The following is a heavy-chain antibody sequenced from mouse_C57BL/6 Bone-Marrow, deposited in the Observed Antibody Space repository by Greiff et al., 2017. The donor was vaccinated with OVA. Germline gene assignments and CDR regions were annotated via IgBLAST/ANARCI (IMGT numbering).Heavy chain of an antibody. D-gene: IGHD1-1*01. V-gene: IGHV1-69*01. CDR3: ASFTTVVADYAMDY. CDR1: GYTFTSYW. J-gene: IGHJ4*01. Sequence: VKLQQPGAELVMPGASVKLSCKASGYTFTSYWMHWVKQRPGQGLEWIGEIDPSDSYTNYNQKFKGKSTLTVDKSSSTAYMQLSSLTSEDSAVYYCASFTTVVADYAMDYWGQGTSVTVSS. CDR2: IDPSDSYT.